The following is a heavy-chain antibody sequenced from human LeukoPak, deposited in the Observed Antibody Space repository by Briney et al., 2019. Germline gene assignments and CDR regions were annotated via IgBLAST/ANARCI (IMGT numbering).Heavy chain of an antibody. J-gene: IGHJ4*02. D-gene: IGHD3-22*01. CDR2: ISSSSSYI. Sequence: GGSLRLSCAASGFTFSSYSMNWVRQAPGKGLEWVSSISSSSSYIYYADSVKGRFTISRDNAKNSLYLQMNSLRAEDTAVYYCASNQEYYYDSSGFVLDYWGQGILVTVSS. CDR1: GFTFSSYS. V-gene: IGHV3-21*01. CDR3: ASNQEYYYDSSGFVLDY.